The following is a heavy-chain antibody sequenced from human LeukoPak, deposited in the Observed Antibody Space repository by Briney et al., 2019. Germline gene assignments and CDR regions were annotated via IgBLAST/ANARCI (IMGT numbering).Heavy chain of an antibody. D-gene: IGHD5-18*01. CDR2: INPNSGGT. CDR1: GYTFTGDY. V-gene: IGHV1-2*02. Sequence: GASVKVSCKASGYTFTGDYMHWVRQAPGQGLEWMGWINPNSGGTNYAQKFQGRVTMTRDTSISTAYMELSRLRSDDTAVYYCASLPLYSYGQNLIDYWGQGTLVTVSS. J-gene: IGHJ4*02. CDR3: ASLPLYSYGQNLIDY.